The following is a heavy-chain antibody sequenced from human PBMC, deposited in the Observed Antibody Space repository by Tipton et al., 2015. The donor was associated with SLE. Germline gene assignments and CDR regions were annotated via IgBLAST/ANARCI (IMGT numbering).Heavy chain of an antibody. D-gene: IGHD3-22*01. CDR3: ARQDTRIVFY. CDR2: IYYTGST. CDR1: GGSISSSTYF. J-gene: IGHJ4*02. V-gene: IGHV4-39*01. Sequence: TLSLTCTVSGGSISSSTYFWGWIRQPPGKGLEWIGTIYYTGSTYYNPSLESRVTISVDTSKNQFSLKLSSVTAADTAVYYCARQDTRIVFYWGQGTLVTVSS.